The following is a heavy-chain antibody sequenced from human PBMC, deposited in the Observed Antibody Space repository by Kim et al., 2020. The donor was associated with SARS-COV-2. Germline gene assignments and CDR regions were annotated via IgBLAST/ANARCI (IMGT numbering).Heavy chain of an antibody. CDR1: GGSFSGYY. CDR2: INHSGST. V-gene: IGHV4-34*01. D-gene: IGHD2-2*01. J-gene: IGHJ2*01. CDR3: ARGPVVVPAATPKTTRYFDL. Sequence: SETLSLTCAVYGGSFSGYYWSWIRQPPGKVLEWIGEINHSGSTNYNPSLKSRVTISVDTSKNQFSLKLSSVTAADTAVYYCARGPVVVPAATPKTTRYFDLWGRGTLVTVSS.